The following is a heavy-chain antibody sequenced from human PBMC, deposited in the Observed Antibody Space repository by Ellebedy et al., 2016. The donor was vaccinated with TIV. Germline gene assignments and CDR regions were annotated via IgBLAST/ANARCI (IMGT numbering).Heavy chain of an antibody. CDR3: ARGVGNPGGWFDP. V-gene: IGHV3-23*01. CDR1: GFTFSSYA. Sequence: GESLKISCAASGFTFSSYAMSWVRQAPGKGLEWVSAISGSGGSTYYADSVKGRFTISRDSSKNTLYLQMNSLRAIDTAVYYCARGVGNPGGWFDPWGQGTLVTVSS. CDR2: ISGSGGST. J-gene: IGHJ5*02. D-gene: IGHD1-14*01.